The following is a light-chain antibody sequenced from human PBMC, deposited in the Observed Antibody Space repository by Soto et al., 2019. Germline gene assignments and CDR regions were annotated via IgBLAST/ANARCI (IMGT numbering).Light chain of an antibody. V-gene: IGKV1-5*01. CDR3: QQYNSYWET. CDR2: DAS. Sequence: DIQMTQSPSTLSASVGDRVTITCRASQSISSWLAWYQQKPGKAPKLLIYDASSLESGVPSRFSGSGSGTEFPLTLSSLQPDDFATYYCQQYNSYWETFGQGTKVEIK. J-gene: IGKJ1*01. CDR1: QSISSW.